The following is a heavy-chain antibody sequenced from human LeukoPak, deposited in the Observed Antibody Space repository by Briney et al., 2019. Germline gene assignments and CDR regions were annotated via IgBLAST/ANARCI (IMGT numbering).Heavy chain of an antibody. V-gene: IGHV3-20*04. Sequence: PGGSLKLSCAASGFSFDDYAMRWVRQAPGKGLEWVSGINWNGGTRGYADSVKGRFTISRDNAKKSLFLQMNSLGAEDTANFYCARVTSGDGYNYGYYYYYMDVWGKGTTVTVSS. CDR2: INWNGGTR. J-gene: IGHJ6*03. CDR1: GFSFDDYA. CDR3: ARVTSGDGYNYGYYYYYMDV. D-gene: IGHD5-24*01.